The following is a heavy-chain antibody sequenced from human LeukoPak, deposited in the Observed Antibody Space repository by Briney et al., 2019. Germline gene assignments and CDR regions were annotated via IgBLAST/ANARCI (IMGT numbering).Heavy chain of an antibody. J-gene: IGHJ3*02. V-gene: IGHV3-9*03. D-gene: IGHD6-19*01. CDR1: GFTFDDYA. CDR3: AKDIRFLSSSGWYWEAFDI. CDR2: ISWNSGSI. Sequence: TGRSLRLSCAASGFTFDDYAMQWVRHAPGKGLEGVSGISWNSGSIGYADSVKGRFNISRENHKNTVYRQMNSLRAEDMALYYCAKDIRFLSSSGWYWEAFDIWGQGTMVTVSS.